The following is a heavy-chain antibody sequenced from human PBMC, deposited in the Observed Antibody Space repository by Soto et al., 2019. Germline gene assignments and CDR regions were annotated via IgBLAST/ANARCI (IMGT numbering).Heavy chain of an antibody. CDR3: AKSPTMVRGLIFDS. D-gene: IGHD3-10*01. CDR1: TNTFNIYA. J-gene: IGHJ4*02. V-gene: IGHV3-23*01. Sequence: EVQLLESGGGLVQPGGSLRLSCAASTNTFNIYAMSWVGQAPGMGLEWVSAIKSGGSTYYADSVKGRFTISRDDSKNTLHLQMNSLRAEDTAVYYCAKSPTMVRGLIFDSWGQGTLVTVSS. CDR2: IKSGGST.